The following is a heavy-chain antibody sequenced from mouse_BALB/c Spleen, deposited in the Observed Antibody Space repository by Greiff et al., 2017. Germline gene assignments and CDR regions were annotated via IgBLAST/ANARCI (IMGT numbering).Heavy chain of an antibody. V-gene: IGHV8-12*01. CDR1: GFSLSTSGMG. J-gene: IGHJ1*01. CDR3: ARRGNWYFDV. Sequence: QVTLKVCGPGILQPSQTLSLTCSFSGFSLSTSGMGVSWIRQPSGKGLEWLAHIYWDDDKRYNPSLKSRLTISKDTSRNQVFLKITSVDTADTATYYCARRGNWYFDVWGAGTTVTVSS. CDR2: IYWDDDK.